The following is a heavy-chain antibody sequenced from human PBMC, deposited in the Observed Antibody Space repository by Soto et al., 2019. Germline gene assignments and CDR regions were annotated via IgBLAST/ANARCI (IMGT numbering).Heavy chain of an antibody. CDR2: ISTSTSTI. Sequence: GGSLRLSCAASGFTFDDYTRHWVRQAPGKGLEWVSYISTSTSTIYYADSVKGRFTISRDNAKNSLYLQMNSLRAEDTAVYYCVGGYYFDYWGQGALVTVSS. CDR1: GFTFDDYT. V-gene: IGHV3-48*01. CDR3: VGGYYFDY. D-gene: IGHD2-15*01. J-gene: IGHJ4*02.